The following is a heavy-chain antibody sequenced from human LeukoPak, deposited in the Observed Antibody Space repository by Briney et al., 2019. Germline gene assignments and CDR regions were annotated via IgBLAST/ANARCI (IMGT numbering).Heavy chain of an antibody. CDR1: GGSISSGSYY. J-gene: IGHJ4*02. V-gene: IGHV4-39*07. Sequence: PSETLSLTCTVSGGSISSGSYYWGWIRQPPGKGLEWIGSIYYSGSTYYNPSLKSRVTISVDTSKNQFSLKLSSVTAAGTAVYYCATFHYYDSSGYTFDYWGQGALVTVSS. D-gene: IGHD3-22*01. CDR3: ATFHYYDSSGYTFDY. CDR2: IYYSGST.